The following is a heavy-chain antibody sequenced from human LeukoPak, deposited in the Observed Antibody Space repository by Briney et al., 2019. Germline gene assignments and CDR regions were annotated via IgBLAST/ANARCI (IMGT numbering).Heavy chain of an antibody. Sequence: GRSLRLSCAASGFTFSSYAMHWVRQAPGQGLEWVAVISCDGSNIYYADSVKGRFTISRDNSKNTLYLQMNSLRDADTAVYYCARDRVRSVVVPAAPQDYWGQGTLVTVSS. CDR1: GFTFSSYA. CDR2: ISCDGSNI. CDR3: ARDRVRSVVVPAAPQDY. V-gene: IGHV3-30*04. J-gene: IGHJ4*02. D-gene: IGHD2-2*01.